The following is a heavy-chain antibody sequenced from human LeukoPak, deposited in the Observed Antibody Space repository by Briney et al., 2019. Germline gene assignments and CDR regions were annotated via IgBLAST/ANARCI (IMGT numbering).Heavy chain of an antibody. Sequence: GGSLRLSCAASGFTFSSYEMNWVRQAPGKGLEWVSYISSSGSTIYYADSVKGRFTISRDNAKNSLYLQMNSLRAEDTAVYYCARYGYCSGGSCFNNWFDPWGQGTLDTVSS. CDR1: GFTFSSYE. J-gene: IGHJ5*02. CDR2: ISSSGSTI. D-gene: IGHD2-15*01. V-gene: IGHV3-48*03. CDR3: ARYGYCSGGSCFNNWFDP.